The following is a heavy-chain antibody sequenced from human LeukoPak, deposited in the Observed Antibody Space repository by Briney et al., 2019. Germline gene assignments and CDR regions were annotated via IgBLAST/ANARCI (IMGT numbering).Heavy chain of an antibody. V-gene: IGHV1-18*01. CDR2: VSGNNGNT. CDR1: GYTFTTYG. Sequence: ASVKVSCKASGYTFTTYGISWVRQALGQGLEWMGWVSGNNGNTNYAQKLQGRVTMTTDTSTNTAYMELRSLRSDDTAVYYCARDPYDILTGSMDWFDPWGQGTLVTVSS. J-gene: IGHJ5*02. D-gene: IGHD3-9*01. CDR3: ARDPYDILTGSMDWFDP.